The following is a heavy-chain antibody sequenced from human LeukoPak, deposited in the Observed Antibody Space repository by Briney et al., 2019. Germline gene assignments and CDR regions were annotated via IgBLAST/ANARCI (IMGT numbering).Heavy chain of an antibody. V-gene: IGHV4-59*01. D-gene: IGHD5-12*01. CDR3: ARGGSGYGLNWFVR. Sequence: PSETLPPTAMASLRRTGIDDCTCVRQPPGKGLEWIGHISYSGSTNYNPSLKSRVTISVDTSKNQFSLKLNSVTAADAAVYFCARGGSGYGLNWFVRLGEGTLVTVSS. J-gene: IGHJ5*02. CDR2: ISYSGST. CDR1: LRRTGIDD.